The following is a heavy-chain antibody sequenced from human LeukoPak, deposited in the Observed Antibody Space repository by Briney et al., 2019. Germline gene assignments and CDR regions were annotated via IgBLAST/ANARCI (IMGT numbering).Heavy chain of an antibody. V-gene: IGHV4-59*01. CDR2: IYYSGST. Sequence: PSETLSLTCTVSGGSISSYYWSWIRQPPGKGLEWIGYIYYSGSTNYNPSLKSRVTISVDTSKNQFSLKLSSVTAADTAVYYCASGRNDFWSGYSPTIFDYWGQGTLVTVSS. J-gene: IGHJ4*02. D-gene: IGHD3-3*01. CDR1: GGSISSYY. CDR3: ASGRNDFWSGYSPTIFDY.